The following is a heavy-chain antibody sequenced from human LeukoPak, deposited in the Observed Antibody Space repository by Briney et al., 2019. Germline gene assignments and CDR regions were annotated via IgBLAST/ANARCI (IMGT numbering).Heavy chain of an antibody. Sequence: PSETLSLTCAVSGGSISSGGYSWSWIRQPPGKGLEWIGYIYHSGSTNYNPSLKSRVTISVDTFKNQFSLKLSSVTAADTAVYYCARRSMTTVVTRRPYYFDYWGQGTLVTVSS. CDR3: ARRSMTTVVTRRPYYFDY. J-gene: IGHJ4*02. CDR1: GGSISSGGYS. CDR2: IYHSGST. D-gene: IGHD4-23*01. V-gene: IGHV4-30-2*01.